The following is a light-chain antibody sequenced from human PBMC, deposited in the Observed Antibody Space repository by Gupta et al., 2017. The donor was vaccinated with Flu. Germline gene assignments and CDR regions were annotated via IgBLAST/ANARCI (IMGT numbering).Light chain of an antibody. CDR1: QDISNY. J-gene: IGKJ3*01. V-gene: IGKV1-33*01. CDR2: DAS. Sequence: PSSLSASVGDRVTITCQASQDISNYLNWYQQKPGKAPKLLIYDASNLETGVPSRFSGSGSGTDFTFTISSLQPEDIATYYCQQDDNLPFTFGHGTKVDIK. CDR3: QQDDNLPFT.